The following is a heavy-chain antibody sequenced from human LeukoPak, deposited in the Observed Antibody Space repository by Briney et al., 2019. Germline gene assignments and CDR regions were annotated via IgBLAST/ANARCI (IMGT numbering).Heavy chain of an antibody. D-gene: IGHD1-26*01. CDR2: IKSKTNGGTT. Sequence: GGSLRLSCAASGFTFSNAWMSWVRQAPGKGLEWVGRIKSKTNGGTTDYAAPVKGRFTISRDDSKNTLYLQMNSLKTEDTALYYCTTSTLFSGSYPDDYWGQGTLVTVSS. CDR3: TTSTLFSGSYPDDY. V-gene: IGHV3-15*01. J-gene: IGHJ4*02. CDR1: GFTFSNAW.